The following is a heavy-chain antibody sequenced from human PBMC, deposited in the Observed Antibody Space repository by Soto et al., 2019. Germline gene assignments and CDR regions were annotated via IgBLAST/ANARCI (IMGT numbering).Heavy chain of an antibody. CDR1: GGSISVYY. CDR2: IYDSGSP. CDR3: ARGVGSSPPRY. J-gene: IGHJ4*02. Sequence: QVQLQESGPGQVKPSETLSLTCTISGGSISVYYWSWIRQPPGQALEWIGYIYDSGSPYYNPSLRSRVIISADTSKNQTPLKLPSATAADTAVYYCARGVGSSPPRYWGRGTLVTVSS. D-gene: IGHD1-26*01. V-gene: IGHV4-59*01.